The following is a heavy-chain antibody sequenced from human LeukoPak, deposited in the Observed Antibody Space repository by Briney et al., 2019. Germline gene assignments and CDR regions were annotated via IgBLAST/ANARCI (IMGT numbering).Heavy chain of an antibody. V-gene: IGHV3-7*03. Sequence: RGSVRLSCASSGFTFSSYWISWVRQAPGRGRDGVGNIKQVGREKYYVAAVKGRSTISRNNDKTSLYLKMSSMRAEDTAVYYCERELKGIEVALDFWGQGTLVTVSS. CDR3: ERELKGIEVALDF. CDR2: IKQVGREK. J-gene: IGHJ4*02. D-gene: IGHD6-19*01. CDR1: GFTFSSYW.